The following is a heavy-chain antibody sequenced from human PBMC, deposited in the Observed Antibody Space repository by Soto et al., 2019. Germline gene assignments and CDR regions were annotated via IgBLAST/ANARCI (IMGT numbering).Heavy chain of an antibody. D-gene: IGHD4-17*01. CDR1: GFTISSNS. CDR3: ARDYGDYFYYYYYGMDV. Sequence: PGGSLRLTCAASGFTISSNSLHWALQAPAKGLVGVAVIWYHGSSTYYADSVKSRFTISRDKSKNTLYLQMSSLSAEDTAVYYCARDYGDYFYYYYYGMDVWGQGTTVTVSS. V-gene: IGHV3-33*01. J-gene: IGHJ6*02. CDR2: IWYHGSST.